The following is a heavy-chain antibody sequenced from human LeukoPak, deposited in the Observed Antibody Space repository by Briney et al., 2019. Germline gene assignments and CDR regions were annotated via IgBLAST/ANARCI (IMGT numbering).Heavy chain of an antibody. D-gene: IGHD6-6*01. CDR2: IIPIFGAA. CDR3: ARSIAARQFDYYYMDV. CDR1: GGTFSSYA. Sequence: ASVKVSCKASGGTFSSYAISWVRQAPGQGLEWMGGIIPIFGAANYAQKFQGRVTITTDESTSTAYMEQSSLRSEDTAVYYCARSIAARQFDYYYMDVWGKGTTVTVSS. J-gene: IGHJ6*03. V-gene: IGHV1-69*05.